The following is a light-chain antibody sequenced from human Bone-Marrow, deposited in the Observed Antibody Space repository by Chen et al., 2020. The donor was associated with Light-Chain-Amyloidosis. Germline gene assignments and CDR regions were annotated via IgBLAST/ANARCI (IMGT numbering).Light chain of an antibody. Sequence: NFMLTQPHSVSESPWKTVTISCTGSSGSIASNYVQWYQQRPGSAPTTVIYEDNQRPSGVPDRFSGSIDSSSNSASLTISGLKTEDEADYYCQSYDSSNLVFGGGTKLTVL. CDR2: EDN. J-gene: IGLJ3*02. CDR1: SGSIASNY. V-gene: IGLV6-57*02. CDR3: QSYDSSNLV.